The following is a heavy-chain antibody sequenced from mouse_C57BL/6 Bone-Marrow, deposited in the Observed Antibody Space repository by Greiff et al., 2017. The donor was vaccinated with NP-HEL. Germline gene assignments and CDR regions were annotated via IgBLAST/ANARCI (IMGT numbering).Heavy chain of an antibody. Sequence: EVMLVESGGGLVKPGGSLKLSCAASGFTFSDYGMHWVRQAPEKGLEWVAYISSGSSTIYYADTVKGRFTISRDNAKNTLFLQMTSLRSEDTAMYYCARPGDYYGSSLDYWGQGTTLTVSS. J-gene: IGHJ2*01. CDR2: ISSGSSTI. CDR3: ARPGDYYGSSLDY. V-gene: IGHV5-17*01. CDR1: GFTFSDYG. D-gene: IGHD1-1*01.